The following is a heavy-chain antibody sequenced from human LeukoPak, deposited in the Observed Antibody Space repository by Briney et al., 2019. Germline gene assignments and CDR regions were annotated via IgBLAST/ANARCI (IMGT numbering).Heavy chain of an antibody. V-gene: IGHV3-23*01. CDR2: ISGSGGST. J-gene: IGHJ4*02. CDR1: GFTFSTYA. Sequence: HPGGSLRLSCAASGFTFSTYAMSWVRQAPGKGLEWVSAISGSGGSTYYADSVKGRFTISRDNFKNTLYLQMNSLSAEDTAVYYCVVSRLQYDYWSQGTLVTVSS. D-gene: IGHD4-11*01. CDR3: VVSRLQYDY.